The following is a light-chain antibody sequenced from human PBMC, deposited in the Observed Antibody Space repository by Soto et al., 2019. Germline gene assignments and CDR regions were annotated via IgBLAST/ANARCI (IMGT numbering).Light chain of an antibody. CDR3: QQYGGSTRT. CDR1: QSVTTQ. V-gene: IGKV3-20*01. CDR2: GAS. J-gene: IGKJ1*01. Sequence: ETLMTQSPATLSVSPGERATLSCRASQSVTTQLAWYQQKRGRAPRLIIHGASRRATGIPDRISGSGSGTDFTLTISRVEPEDVAVYYCQQYGGSTRTFGQGTKVDIK.